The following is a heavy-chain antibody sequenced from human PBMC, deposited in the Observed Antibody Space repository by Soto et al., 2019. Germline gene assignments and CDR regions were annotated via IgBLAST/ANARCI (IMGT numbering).Heavy chain of an antibody. CDR3: ARTPTPRSYSGYDLWGFGY. CDR1: GYTFTSYD. CDR2: MNPNSGNT. V-gene: IGHV1-8*01. J-gene: IGHJ4*02. Sequence: QVQLVQSGAEVKKPGASVKVSCKASGYTFTSYDINWVRQATGQGLEWMGWMNPNSGNTGYAQKFQGRVTMTRNTSISTAYMELSSLRSEDTAVYYCARTPTPRSYSGYDLWGFGYWGQGTLVTVSS. D-gene: IGHD5-12*01.